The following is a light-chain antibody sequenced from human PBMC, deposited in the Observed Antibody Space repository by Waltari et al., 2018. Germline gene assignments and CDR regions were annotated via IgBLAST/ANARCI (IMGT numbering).Light chain of an antibody. CDR2: DVS. CDR1: RSDVGGYTS. Sequence: QSALTQPASVSGHPGQSITIPCTGTRSDVGGYTSASWYQQHPAKAPKLMIYDVSKRPSGVSNRFSGSKSGNTASLTISGLQAEDEADYYCCSYAGSSNVVFGGGTKLTVL. CDR3: CSYAGSSNVV. J-gene: IGLJ2*01. V-gene: IGLV2-23*02.